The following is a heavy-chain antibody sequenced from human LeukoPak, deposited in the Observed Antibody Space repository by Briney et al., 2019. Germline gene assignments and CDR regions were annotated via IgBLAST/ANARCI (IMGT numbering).Heavy chain of an antibody. Sequence: GGSLRLSCTASGFSFEDYAMTWVRQAPGRGLEWVGFIRSKVYSRTTEYAASVQGRFTISRDDSKSIVYLQMNSLSSEDTATYYCARSITGPGWKYYFDHWGQGTLLTVSS. J-gene: IGHJ4*02. CDR3: ARSITGPGWKYYFDH. CDR2: IRSKVYSRTT. CDR1: GFSFEDYA. V-gene: IGHV3-49*04. D-gene: IGHD1-14*01.